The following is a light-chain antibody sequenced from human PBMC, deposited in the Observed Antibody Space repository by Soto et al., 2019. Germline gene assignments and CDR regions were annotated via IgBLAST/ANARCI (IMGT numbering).Light chain of an antibody. CDR1: QTITTY. CDR2: AAS. J-gene: IGKJ1*01. Sequence: DIQMTQSPSSLSASVGDRVTISCRASQTITTYLNWYQQKPGKAPKLLIYAASSLHSGVPSRFSRSGSGTDFTLTISSLQPEDFAAYYCQQTYSDLWTFGQGTKLQIK. V-gene: IGKV1-39*01. CDR3: QQTYSDLWT.